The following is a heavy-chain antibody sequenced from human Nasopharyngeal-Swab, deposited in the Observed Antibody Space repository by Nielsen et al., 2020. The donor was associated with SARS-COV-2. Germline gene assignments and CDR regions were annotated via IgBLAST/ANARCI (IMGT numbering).Heavy chain of an antibody. J-gene: IGHJ4*02. D-gene: IGHD7-27*01. Sequence: GESLKISCEVSGFTFSDSWMHWVRQAPGKGLAWVSRINSDGSRTGYADAVKGRFTISRDNSKNTIYLQMNSLRAEDTAVYFCARDFDKTGDWGQGTLVTVSS. CDR2: INSDGSRT. CDR3: ARDFDKTGD. CDR1: GFTFSDSW. V-gene: IGHV3-74*01.